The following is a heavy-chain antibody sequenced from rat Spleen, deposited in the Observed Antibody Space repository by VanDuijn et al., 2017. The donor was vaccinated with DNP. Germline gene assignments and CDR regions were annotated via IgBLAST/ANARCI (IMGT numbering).Heavy chain of an antibody. Sequence: EVQLVESGGGLVQPGRSLKLSCAASGFTFSDYAMAWVRQSPKKGLEWVAMISYDGSDTYYRDSVKGRFTIFRDNGKSSLHLQMDSLRSEDTATYYCASRPPPTRGPFDYWGQGVTVTVSS. D-gene: IGHD1-4*01. CDR1: GFTFSDYA. CDR2: ISYDGSDT. CDR3: ASRPPPTRGPFDY. V-gene: IGHV5-7*01. J-gene: IGHJ2*01.